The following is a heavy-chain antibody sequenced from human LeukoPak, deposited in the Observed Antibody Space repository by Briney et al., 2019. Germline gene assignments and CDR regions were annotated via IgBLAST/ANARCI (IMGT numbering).Heavy chain of an antibody. CDR3: ARGQDIVVVVAQNPTVGCYFDY. Sequence: ASVKVSCKASGYTFTSYYMHWVRQVPGQGLEWMGIINPSGGSTSYAQKFQGRVTMTRDMSTSTVYMELSSLRSEDTAVYYCARGQDIVVVVAQNPTVGCYFDYWGQGTLVTVSS. CDR1: GYTFTSYY. J-gene: IGHJ4*02. D-gene: IGHD2-15*01. V-gene: IGHV1-46*01. CDR2: INPSGGST.